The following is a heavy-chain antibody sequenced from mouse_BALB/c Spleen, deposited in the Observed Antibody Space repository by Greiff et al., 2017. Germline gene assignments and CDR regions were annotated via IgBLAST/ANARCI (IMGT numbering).Heavy chain of an antibody. CDR2: ISSGGSYT. CDR3: ARGGSSYGFAY. D-gene: IGHD1-1*01. V-gene: IGHV5-9-3*01. CDR1: GFTFSSYA. J-gene: IGHJ3*01. Sequence: EVQLVESGGGLVKPGGSLKLSCAASGFTFSSYAMSWVRQTPEKRLEWVATISSGGSYTYYPDSVKGRFTISRDNAKNTLYLQMSSLRSEDTAMYYCARGGSSYGFAYWGQGTLVTVSA.